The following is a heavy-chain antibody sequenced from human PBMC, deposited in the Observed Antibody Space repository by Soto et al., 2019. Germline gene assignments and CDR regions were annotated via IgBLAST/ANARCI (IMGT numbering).Heavy chain of an antibody. CDR3: ARDFLYYDFWSGYYGMDV. CDR2: IYHSGST. V-gene: IGHV4-4*02. CDR1: GGSISSSNW. Sequence: SETLSLTCAVSGGSISSSNWWSWVRQPPGKGLEWIGEIYHSGSTNYNPSLKSRVTISVDKSKNRFSLKLSSVTAADTAVYYCARDFLYYDFWSGYYGMDVWGQGTTVTVSS. D-gene: IGHD3-3*01. J-gene: IGHJ6*02.